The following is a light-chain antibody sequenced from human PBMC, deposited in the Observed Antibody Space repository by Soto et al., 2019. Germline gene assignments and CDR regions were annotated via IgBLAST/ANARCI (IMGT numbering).Light chain of an antibody. V-gene: IGLV2-23*01. CDR1: SSDVGSYNL. J-gene: IGLJ3*02. Sequence: QSVLTQPASVSGSPGQSITISCTGTSSDVGSYNLVSWYQQHPGKAPKLMIYEGGKRPSGVSDRFSGSKSGNTASLTISGLQAEYEADYYCCTYAGGTTWVFGGGTKLTVL. CDR3: CTYAGGTTWV. CDR2: EGG.